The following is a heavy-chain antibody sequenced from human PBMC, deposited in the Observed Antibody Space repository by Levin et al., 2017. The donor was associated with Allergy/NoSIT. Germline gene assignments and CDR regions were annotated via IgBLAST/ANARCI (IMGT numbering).Heavy chain of an antibody. D-gene: IGHD3-16*02. J-gene: IGHJ3*02. V-gene: IGHV3-48*03. CDR1: GFTFSSYE. CDR2: ISSSGSTI. CDR3: ARGQGELSLIGAFDI. Sequence: PGGSLRLSCAASGFTFSSYEMNWVRQAPGKGLEWVSYISSSGSTIYYADSVKGRFTISRDNAKNSLYLQMNSLRAEDTAVYYCARGQGELSLIGAFDIWGQGTMVTVSS.